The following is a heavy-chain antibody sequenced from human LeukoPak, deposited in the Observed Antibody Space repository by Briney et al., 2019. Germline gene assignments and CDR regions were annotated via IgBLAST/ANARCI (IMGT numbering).Heavy chain of an antibody. D-gene: IGHD6-13*01. CDR3: ARDLPYSSSWESIDY. CDR2: ISTYNGNT. V-gene: IGHV1-18*01. CDR1: GYTFTTYA. Sequence: ASVKVSCKASGYTFTTYAISWVRQAPGQGLEWMGWISTYNGNTNYAQKFQGRVTLTTDTSTRTAYMDLRSLRSDDTAVYYCARDLPYSSSWESIDYWGQGTLVTVSS. J-gene: IGHJ4*02.